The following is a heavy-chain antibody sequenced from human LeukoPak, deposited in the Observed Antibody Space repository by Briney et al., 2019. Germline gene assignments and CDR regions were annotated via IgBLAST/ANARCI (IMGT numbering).Heavy chain of an antibody. D-gene: IGHD3-22*01. CDR3: AKDADSHYYDSSGYAFDY. CDR1: GFTFSSYG. V-gene: IGHV3-23*01. Sequence: QTGGSLRLSCAASGFTFSSYGMSWVRQAPGKGLEWVSAISSSGGSTYYADSVKGRFTISRDNSKNTLYLQMNSLRAEDTAVYYCAKDADSHYYDSSGYAFDYWGQGTLVTVSS. J-gene: IGHJ4*02. CDR2: ISSSGGST.